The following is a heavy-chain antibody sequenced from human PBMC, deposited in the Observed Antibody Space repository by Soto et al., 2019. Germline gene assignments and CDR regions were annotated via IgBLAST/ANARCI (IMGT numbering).Heavy chain of an antibody. CDR2: INPNSGAT. V-gene: IGHV1-2*04. CDR3: ARESGGATATLDYYYFYMDV. J-gene: IGHJ6*03. CDR1: GDTFSDYY. D-gene: IGHD5-12*01. Sequence: QVQLVQSGAEVRKPGASVTVSCRTSGDTFSDYYIHWVRQAPGQGLEWMGWINPNSGATNYAQKFRGWVTMTRDTSIRTVYIQLSRLRSDDKAVYYCARESGGATATLDYYYFYMDVWGTGTTVTVSS.